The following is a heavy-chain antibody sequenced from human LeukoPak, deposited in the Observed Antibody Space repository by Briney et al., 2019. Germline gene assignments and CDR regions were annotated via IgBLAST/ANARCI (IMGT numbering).Heavy chain of an antibody. CDR1: GFTFSTYS. CDR2: ISGSSIYI. V-gene: IGHV3-21*01. CDR3: ARDPPYYYGSGYYYDY. J-gene: IGHJ4*02. D-gene: IGHD3-22*01. Sequence: GGSLRLSCAASGFTFSTYSMNWVLQAPGKGLEWVSSISGSSIYIYYADSVKGRFTISRDNAKNSLYLQLNSLRAEDTAVYYCARDPPYYYGSGYYYDYWGQGTLVTVSS.